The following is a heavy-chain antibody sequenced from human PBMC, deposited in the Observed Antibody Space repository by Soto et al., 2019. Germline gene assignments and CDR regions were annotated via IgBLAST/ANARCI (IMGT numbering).Heavy chain of an antibody. CDR1: GFTFRTYA. CDR2: ISGSGGST. J-gene: IGHJ4*02. V-gene: IGHV3-23*01. CDR3: AKDGPYSSGWAPDY. D-gene: IGHD6-19*01. Sequence: GGSLRLSCAASGFTFRTYAMSWVRQAPGKGLEWVSGISGSGGSTYYADSVKGRFSISRDNSKNTLFLQMNNLRDEDTAVYYCAKDGPYSSGWAPDYWGQGTLVTVSS.